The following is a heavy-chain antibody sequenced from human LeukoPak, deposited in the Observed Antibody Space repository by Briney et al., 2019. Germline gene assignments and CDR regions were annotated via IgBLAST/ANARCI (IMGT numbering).Heavy chain of an antibody. CDR3: ARDSDSYWYFDL. J-gene: IGHJ2*01. CDR1: GGSISSGSYY. D-gene: IGHD3-22*01. CDR2: IYTSGST. V-gene: IGHV4-61*02. Sequence: SQTLSLTCTVSGGSISSGSYYWSWIRQTAGKGLEWIGRIYTSGSTNYNPSLKSRVTISVDTSKNQFSLKLSSVTAADTAVYYCARDSDSYWYFDLWGRGTLATVSS.